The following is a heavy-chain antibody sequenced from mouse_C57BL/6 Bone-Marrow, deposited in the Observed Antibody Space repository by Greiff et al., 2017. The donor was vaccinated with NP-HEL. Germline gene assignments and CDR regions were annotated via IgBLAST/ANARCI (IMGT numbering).Heavy chain of an antibody. CDR3: ASFYYYGSSYGYFEV. Sequence: EVQRVESGGGLVKPGGSLKLSCAASGFTFSSYAMSWVRQTPEKRLEWVATISDGGSYTYYPDNVTGRFTISRDNAKNNLYLQMSHLKSEDTAMYYCASFYYYGSSYGYFEVWGTGTTVTVAS. V-gene: IGHV5-4*01. J-gene: IGHJ1*03. CDR1: GFTFSSYA. D-gene: IGHD1-1*01. CDR2: ISDGGSYT.